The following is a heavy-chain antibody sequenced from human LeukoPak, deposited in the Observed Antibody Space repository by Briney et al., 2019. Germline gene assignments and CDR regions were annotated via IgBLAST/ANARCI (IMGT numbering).Heavy chain of an antibody. D-gene: IGHD1-26*01. J-gene: IGHJ5*02. CDR2: IKKDGGQK. Sequence: PGGSLRLSCAASGYTFSSLAMHWVRQAPGKGPEWVATIKKDGGQKYYVDSVKGRFTISRDNAQNSLYLQMNSLRVEDTAIYSCARVGWELLNLHFDPWGQGTLVTVSS. CDR3: ARVGWELLNLHFDP. V-gene: IGHV3-7*03. CDR1: GYTFSSLA.